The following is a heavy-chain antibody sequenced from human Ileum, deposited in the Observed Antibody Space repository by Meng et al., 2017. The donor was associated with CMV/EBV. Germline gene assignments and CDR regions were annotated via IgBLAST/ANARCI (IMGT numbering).Heavy chain of an antibody. CDR2: IYYSGST. D-gene: IGHD2-2*01. V-gene: IGHV4-39*01. Sequence: SETLSLTCTVSGGSISSSSYYWGWIRQPPGKGLEWIGSIYYSGSTYYNPSLKSRVTISVDTSKNQFSLKLSSVTAADTAVYYCARLHQLHPIDYWGQGTLVTVSS. CDR1: GGSISSSSYY. CDR3: ARLHQLHPIDY. J-gene: IGHJ4*02.